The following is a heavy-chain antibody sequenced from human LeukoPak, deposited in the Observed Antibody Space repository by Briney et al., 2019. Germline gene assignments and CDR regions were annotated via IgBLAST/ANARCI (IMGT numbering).Heavy chain of an antibody. CDR2: ISAYNGNT. Sequence: ASVKVSCKASGYTFTGYYMHWVRQAPGQGLEWMGWISAYNGNTNYAQKLQGRVTMTTDTSTSTAYMELRSLRSDDTAVYYCARDQDDSSGYYFGEGNDAFDIWGQGTMVTVSS. V-gene: IGHV1-18*04. CDR1: GYTFTGYY. J-gene: IGHJ3*02. CDR3: ARDQDDSSGYYFGEGNDAFDI. D-gene: IGHD3-22*01.